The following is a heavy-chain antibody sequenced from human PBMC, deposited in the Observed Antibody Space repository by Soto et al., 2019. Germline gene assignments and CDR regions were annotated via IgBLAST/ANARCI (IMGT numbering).Heavy chain of an antibody. CDR1: GYTFTSYY. V-gene: IGHV1-46*03. CDR3: ASSSPSGYSYGYHYYGMEV. D-gene: IGHD5-18*01. J-gene: IGHJ6*02. CDR2: INPSGGST. Sequence: ASVKVSCKASGYTFTSYYMHWVRQAPGQGLEWMGIINPSGGSTSYAQKFQGRVTMTRDTSTSTVYMELSRLRSEDTAVYYCASSSPSGYSYGYHYYGMEVWGQGATVTVCS.